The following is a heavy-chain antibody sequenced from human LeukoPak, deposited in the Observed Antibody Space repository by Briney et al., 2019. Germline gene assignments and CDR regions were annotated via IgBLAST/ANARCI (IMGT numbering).Heavy chain of an antibody. V-gene: IGHV4-39*01. Sequence: SETRSLTCSVSGGSISSSSYYWGWIRQPPGKGLEWIGSIYYSGRTYYNPSLKSRVTISVDTSKSQFSLKLSSVTAADTAVYYCARHNKAFDIWGQGTMVTVSS. D-gene: IGHD2/OR15-2a*01. CDR2: IYYSGRT. CDR3: ARHNKAFDI. CDR1: GGSISSSSYY. J-gene: IGHJ3*02.